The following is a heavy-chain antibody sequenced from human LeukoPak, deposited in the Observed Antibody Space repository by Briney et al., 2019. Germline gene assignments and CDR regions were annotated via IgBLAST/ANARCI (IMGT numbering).Heavy chain of an antibody. V-gene: IGHV1-2*02. J-gene: IGHJ5*02. D-gene: IGHD3-22*01. Sequence: VASVKVSCKASGYTFTGYYTHWVRQAPGQGLEWMGWINPNSGGTNYAQKFQGRVTMTEDTSTDTAYMELSSLRSEDTAVYYCATTWEDYYHSSGYRASFDPWGQGTLVTVSS. CDR3: ATTWEDYYHSSGYRASFDP. CDR2: INPNSGGT. CDR1: GYTFTGYY.